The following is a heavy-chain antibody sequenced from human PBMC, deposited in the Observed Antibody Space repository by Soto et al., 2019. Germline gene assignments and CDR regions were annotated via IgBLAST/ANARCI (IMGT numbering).Heavy chain of an antibody. V-gene: IGHV3-33*01. Sequence: GGSLRLSCAASGFTFSSYGMHWVRQAPGKGLEWVAVIWYDGSNKYYADSVKGRFTISRDNSKNTLYLQMNSLRAEDTAVYYCAREDPLLYYFDYWGQGTLVTVSS. CDR2: IWYDGSNK. CDR1: GFTFSSYG. CDR3: AREDPLLYYFDY. J-gene: IGHJ4*02.